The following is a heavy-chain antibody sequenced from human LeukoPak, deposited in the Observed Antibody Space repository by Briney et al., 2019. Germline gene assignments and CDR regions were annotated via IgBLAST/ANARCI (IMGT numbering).Heavy chain of an antibody. CDR2: ISSSSSTI. V-gene: IGHV3-48*02. D-gene: IGHD1-26*01. CDR1: GFTFSSYS. J-gene: IGHJ4*02. CDR3: ARWSYSSDY. Sequence: PGGSLRLSCAASGFTFSSYSMNWVRQAPGKGLEWVSYISSSSSTIYYADSVKGRFTISRDNAKNPLYLQMNSLRDEDTAVYYCARWSYSSDYWGQGTLVTVSS.